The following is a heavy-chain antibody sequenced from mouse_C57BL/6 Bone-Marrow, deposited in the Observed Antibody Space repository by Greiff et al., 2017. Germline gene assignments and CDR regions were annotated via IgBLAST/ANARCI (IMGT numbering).Heavy chain of an antibody. CDR1: GFSLTSYG. CDR2: IWGDGST. J-gene: IGHJ3*01. D-gene: IGHD1-1*01. V-gene: IGHV2-3*01. Sequence: QVQLKESGPGLVAPSQSLSITCTVSGFSLTSYGVSWVRQPPGKGLEWLGEIWGDGSTNYHSALISRLSISKDNSKSQVFLKLNSLQTDDTATYYCAKPGLLLRNGAYWGQGTLVTVSA. CDR3: AKPGLLLRNGAY.